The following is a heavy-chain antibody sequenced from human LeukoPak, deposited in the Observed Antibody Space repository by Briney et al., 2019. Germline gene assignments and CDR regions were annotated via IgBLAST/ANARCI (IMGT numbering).Heavy chain of an antibody. J-gene: IGHJ3*02. CDR1: GYNFTNHW. CDR3: ARHSSRWFAGGGFDI. CDR2: IFPTDSNT. D-gene: IGHD6-13*01. V-gene: IGHV5-51*01. Sequence: GESLKISCKGSGYNFTNHWIGWVRQMPGKGLEWMGIIFPTDSNTRYSPSFRDQVTISADKSISTAYLQWSSLKAWDTAIYYCARHSSRWFAGGGFDIWGQGTMVSVSS.